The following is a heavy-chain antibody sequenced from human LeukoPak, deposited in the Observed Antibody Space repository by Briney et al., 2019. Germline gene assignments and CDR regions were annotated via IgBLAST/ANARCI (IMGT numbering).Heavy chain of an antibody. CDR2: MNPNSGNT. Sequence: ASVKVSCKASGYTFTSYYMHWVRQATGQGLEWMGWMNPNSGNTGYAQKFQGRVTMTRNTSISTAYMELSSLRSEDTAVYYCARAWGWLQSHPFDYWGQGTLVTVSS. V-gene: IGHV1-8*02. J-gene: IGHJ4*02. D-gene: IGHD5-12*01. CDR3: ARAWGWLQSHPFDY. CDR1: GYTFTSYY.